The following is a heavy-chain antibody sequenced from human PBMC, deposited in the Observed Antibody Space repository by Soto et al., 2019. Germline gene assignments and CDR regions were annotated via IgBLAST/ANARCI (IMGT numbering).Heavy chain of an antibody. CDR2: IIPIFGTA. J-gene: IGHJ4*02. V-gene: IGHV1-69*12. Sequence: QVQLVQSGAEVKKPGSSVKVSCKASGGTFSSYAISWVRQAPGQGLEWMGGIIPIFGTANYAQKFQGRVTITAGESTSTAYMELRSLRSEDTAVYYCAAGGGYCSGGSCYYGEDDWGQGTLVTVSS. D-gene: IGHD2-15*01. CDR3: AAGGGYCSGGSCYYGEDD. CDR1: GGTFSSYA.